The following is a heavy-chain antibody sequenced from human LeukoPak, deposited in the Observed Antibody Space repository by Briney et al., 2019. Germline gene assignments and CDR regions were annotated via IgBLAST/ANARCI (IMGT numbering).Heavy chain of an antibody. CDR2: INHSGST. V-gene: IGHV4-34*01. CDR1: GGSFSGYY. J-gene: IGHJ4*02. CDR3: ARQRTYYYGSGSYYNVAGYDY. D-gene: IGHD3-10*01. Sequence: SETLSLTCAVYGGSFSGYYWSWIRQPPGKGLEWIGEINHSGSTNYNPSLKSRVTISVDTSKNQFSLKLSSVTAADTAVYYCARQRTYYYGSGSYYNVAGYDYWGQGTLVTVSS.